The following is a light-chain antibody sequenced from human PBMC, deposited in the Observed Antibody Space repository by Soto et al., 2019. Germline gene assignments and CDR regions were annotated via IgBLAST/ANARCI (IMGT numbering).Light chain of an antibody. CDR2: GNS. J-gene: IGLJ1*01. V-gene: IGLV1-40*01. CDR1: SSNIGAGYD. CDR3: QSYDSSLSGSRV. Sequence: SVLTQAPSVSGAPGQRVTISCTGSSSNIGAGYDVHWYQQLPGTAPKLLIYGNSNRPSGVPDRFSGSKSGTSASLAITGLQAEDEADYYCQSYDSSLSGSRVFGTGTKVTVL.